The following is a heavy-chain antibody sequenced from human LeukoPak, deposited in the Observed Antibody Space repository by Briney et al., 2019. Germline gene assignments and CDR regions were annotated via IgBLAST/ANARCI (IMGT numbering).Heavy chain of an antibody. CDR3: ARDMRYYFDY. CDR2: IKQDGSEK. V-gene: IGHV3-7*03. CDR1: GFTFSSYA. J-gene: IGHJ4*02. Sequence: PGGSLRLSCAASGFTFSSYAMHWVRQAPGKGLEWVANIKQDGSEKYYVDSVKGRFTISRDNAKNSLYLQMNSLRAEDTAVYYCARDMRYYFDYWGQGTLVTVSS.